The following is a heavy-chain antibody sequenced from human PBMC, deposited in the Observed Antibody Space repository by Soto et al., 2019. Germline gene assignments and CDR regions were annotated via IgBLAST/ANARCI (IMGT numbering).Heavy chain of an antibody. CDR1: GFTFSSYW. CDR3: ARDLWELRDAFDI. CDR2: IKQDGSEK. V-gene: IGHV3-7*01. J-gene: IGHJ3*02. D-gene: IGHD1-7*01. Sequence: GGSLRLSCAASGFTFSSYWMSWVRQAPGKGLEWVANIKQDGSEKYYVDSVKGRFTISRDNAKNSLYLQMNSLRAEDTAVYYCARDLWELRDAFDIWGQGTMVTVSS.